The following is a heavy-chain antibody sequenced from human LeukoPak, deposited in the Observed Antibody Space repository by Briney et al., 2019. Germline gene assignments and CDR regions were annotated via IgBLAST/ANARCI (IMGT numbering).Heavy chain of an antibody. D-gene: IGHD3-10*01. CDR1: GYSISSGYY. J-gene: IGHJ1*01. Sequence: PSETLSLTCIVSGYSISSGYYWGWIRQPPGKGLEWIGYIYYSGSTYYNPSLKSRVTISVDTSKNQFSLKLSSVTAADTAVYYCARVPTMEYFQHWGQGTLVTVSS. V-gene: IGHV4-38-2*02. CDR2: IYYSGST. CDR3: ARVPTMEYFQH.